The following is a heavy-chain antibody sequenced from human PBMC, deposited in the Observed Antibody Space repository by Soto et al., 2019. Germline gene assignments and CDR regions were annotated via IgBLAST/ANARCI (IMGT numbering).Heavy chain of an antibody. D-gene: IGHD2-21*02. CDR1: GGSIISSNW. CDR3: ARVFGDSYYYYGMDV. V-gene: IGHV4-4*02. CDR2: IYHSGST. Sequence: SETLSLTCAVSGGSIISSNWWSLVRQPPGKGLEWIGEIYHSGSTNYNPSLKSRVTISVDKSKNQFSLKLSSVTAADTAVYYCARVFGDSYYYYGMDVWGQGTTVTVYS. J-gene: IGHJ6*02.